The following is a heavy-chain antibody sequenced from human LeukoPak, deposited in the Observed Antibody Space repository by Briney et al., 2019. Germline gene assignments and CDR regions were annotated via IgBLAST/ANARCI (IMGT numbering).Heavy chain of an antibody. D-gene: IGHD2-21*02. V-gene: IGHV3-23*01. CDR2: ISGSGGRT. Sequence: GGSLRLSCAASGFSFSSYAMSWVRQAPGGGLEWVSSISGSGGRTYDADSVKGRFTISRDNSKNTLNLLMNSLRAEDTAVYYCAKTASGVTDSYFDYWGQGTLVTVSS. CDR3: AKTASGVTDSYFDY. CDR1: GFSFSSYA. J-gene: IGHJ4*02.